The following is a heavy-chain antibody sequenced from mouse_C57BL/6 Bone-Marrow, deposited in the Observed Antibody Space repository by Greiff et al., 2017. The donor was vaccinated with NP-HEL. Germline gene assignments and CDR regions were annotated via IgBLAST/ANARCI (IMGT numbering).Heavy chain of an antibody. CDR3: ARGDYYGSSCV. J-gene: IGHJ1*03. CDR1: GYTFTDYY. CDR2: IYPGSGNT. V-gene: IGHV1-76*01. Sequence: QVQLQQSGAELVRPGASVKLSCKASGYTFTDYYINWVEQRPGQGLEWIARIYPGSGNTYYNEKFKGKATLTAEKSSSTAYMQLSSLTSEDSAVYFCARGDYYGSSCVWGTGTTVTVSS. D-gene: IGHD1-1*01.